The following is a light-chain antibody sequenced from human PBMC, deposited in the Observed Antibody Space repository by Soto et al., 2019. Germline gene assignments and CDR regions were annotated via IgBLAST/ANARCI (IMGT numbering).Light chain of an antibody. Sequence: QSVLTQSRSVSGSPGQSVAISCTGTSSDIGGYNYVSWYQQHPGKAPKVMIYDVDKRPSGVPDRFSGSKSGNTASLTISDLQTEDEADYYCCSNVGRPDVFGTGTRSPS. CDR1: SSDIGGYNY. V-gene: IGLV2-11*01. J-gene: IGLJ1*01. CDR2: DVD. CDR3: CSNVGRPDV.